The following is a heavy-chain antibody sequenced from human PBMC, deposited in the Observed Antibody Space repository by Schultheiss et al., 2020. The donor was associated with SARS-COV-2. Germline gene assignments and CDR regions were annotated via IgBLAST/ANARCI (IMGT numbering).Heavy chain of an antibody. CDR2: IKSKTDGGTT. J-gene: IGHJ6*02. CDR3: ARDQVHYGDRNRYYYYYGMDV. D-gene: IGHD4-17*01. CDR1: GFTFSNAW. V-gene: IGHV3-15*07. Sequence: GGSLRLSCAASGFTFSNAWMNWVRQAPGKGLEWVGRIKSKTDGGTTDYAAPVKGRFTISRDDSKNTLYLQMNSLKTEDTAVYYCARDQVHYGDRNRYYYYYGMDVWGQGTTVTVSS.